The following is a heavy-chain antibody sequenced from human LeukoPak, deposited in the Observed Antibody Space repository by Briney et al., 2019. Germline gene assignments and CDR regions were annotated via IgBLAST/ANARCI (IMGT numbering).Heavy chain of an antibody. CDR1: GFTFSRYW. J-gene: IGHJ4*02. CDR2: INSDGSST. D-gene: IGHD1-26*01. Sequence: GGSLRLSCAASGFTFSRYWMQWVRQAPGKGLVWVSRINSDGSSTSYADSVKGRFTTSRDNAKNTLYLQMNSLRADDAAVYYCVRVGSYSGSYYDYWGQGTLVTVSS. V-gene: IGHV3-74*01. CDR3: VRVGSYSGSYYDY.